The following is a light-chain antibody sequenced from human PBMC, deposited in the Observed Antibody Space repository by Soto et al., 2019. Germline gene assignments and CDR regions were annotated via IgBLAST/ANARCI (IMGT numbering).Light chain of an antibody. J-gene: IGLJ2*01. CDR2: DNN. Sequence: QSVLTQPPSASGTPGRRVTISCSGSSSNIGSNYVYWYQQLPGAAPKLLIYDNNQRPSGVPDRFSGSKSGTSASLAISGLRSEDEADYYCAAWDDSLGGRVVFGGGTKVTVL. V-gene: IGLV1-47*02. CDR3: AAWDDSLGGRVV. CDR1: SSNIGSNY.